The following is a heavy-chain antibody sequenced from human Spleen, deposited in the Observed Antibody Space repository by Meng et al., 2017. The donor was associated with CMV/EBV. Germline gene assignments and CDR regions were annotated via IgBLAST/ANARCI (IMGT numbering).Heavy chain of an antibody. Sequence: ASVKVSCKASGYIFIAYHMYWVRQAPGQGLEYMGWINPNSGDTNYAQKFQGRVTMTRDTSISTAYMELSRLRSDDTAVYYCARDGDCTNGVCRIYYYYGMDVWGQGTTVTVSS. CDR1: GYIFIAYH. D-gene: IGHD2-8*01. CDR2: INPNSGDT. V-gene: IGHV1-2*02. J-gene: IGHJ6*02. CDR3: ARDGDCTNGVCRIYYYYGMDV.